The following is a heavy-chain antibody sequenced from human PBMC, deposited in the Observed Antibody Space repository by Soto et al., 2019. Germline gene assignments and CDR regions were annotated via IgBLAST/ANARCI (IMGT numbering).Heavy chain of an antibody. J-gene: IGHJ6*02. CDR3: ARATNSSKILYYYGMDV. CDR2: IIPIFGTA. CDR1: GGTFSSYA. Sequence: SVKVSCKASGGTFSSYAISWVRQAPGQGLEWMGGIIPIFGTANYAQKFQGRVTITADESTSTAYMELSSLRSEDTAVYYCARATNSSKILYYYGMDVWGQGTTVTVSS. V-gene: IGHV1-69*13. D-gene: IGHD6-13*01.